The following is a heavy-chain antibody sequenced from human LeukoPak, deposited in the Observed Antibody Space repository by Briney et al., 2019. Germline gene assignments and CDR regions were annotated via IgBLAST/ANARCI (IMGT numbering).Heavy chain of an antibody. CDR2: ISSSSSTI. J-gene: IGHJ3*02. Sequence: GGSLRLSCAASGFTFSSYSMNWVRQAPGKGLEWVSYISSSSSTIYYADSVKGRFTISRDNAKNSLYLQMNSLRAEDTAVYYCAKGEYFRAFDIWGQGTMVTVSS. V-gene: IGHV3-48*01. CDR1: GFTFSSYS. CDR3: AKGEYFRAFDI. D-gene: IGHD3-10*01.